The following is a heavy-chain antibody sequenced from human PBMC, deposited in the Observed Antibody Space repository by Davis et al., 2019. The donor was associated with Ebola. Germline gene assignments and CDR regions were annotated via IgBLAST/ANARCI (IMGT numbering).Heavy chain of an antibody. V-gene: IGHV3-30-3*01. J-gene: IGHJ3*01. D-gene: IGHD2-21*01. CDR3: ARDFCSSVDCYGALDV. CDR2: ISDDGAEK. Sequence: GGSLRLSCVASGFTFNHFAIHWVRQSPGRGLEWLSVISDDGAEKFYANSVKGRFTISRDNSRNTVYLILRALKTDDMATYYCARDFCSSVDCYGALDVWGQGTAVTVSS. CDR1: GFTFNHFA.